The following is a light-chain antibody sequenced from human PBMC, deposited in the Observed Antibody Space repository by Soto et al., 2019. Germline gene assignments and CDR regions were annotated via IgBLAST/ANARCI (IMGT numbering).Light chain of an antibody. V-gene: IGKV3-20*01. CDR1: QSVSSSN. Sequence: EIVLTQSPGTLSLSPGERATLSCRASQSVSSSNLAWYQQKPGQAPRLLIYGASSRATCIPDRFSGSGSGTDFTLTISILEPEDFAVYYCQRYGSSPLFTFGPGTKVDIE. J-gene: IGKJ3*01. CDR2: GAS. CDR3: QRYGSSPLFT.